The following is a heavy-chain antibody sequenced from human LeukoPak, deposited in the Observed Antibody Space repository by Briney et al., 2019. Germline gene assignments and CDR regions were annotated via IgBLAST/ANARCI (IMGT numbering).Heavy chain of an antibody. V-gene: IGHV3-43*02. Sequence: GGSPRLSCVASGLNFDDSAMHWVRQAPGQGLEWVSLISADGGSTFSADSVKGRFSISRDNSKNSLYLQMNSLRSEDTAMYYCAKESGKFDYWGQGPLVAVSS. CDR1: GLNFDDSA. CDR3: AKESGKFDY. CDR2: ISADGGST. J-gene: IGHJ4*02.